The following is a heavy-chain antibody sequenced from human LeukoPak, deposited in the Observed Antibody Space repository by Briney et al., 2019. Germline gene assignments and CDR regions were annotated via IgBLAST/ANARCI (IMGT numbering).Heavy chain of an antibody. CDR3: ARGKIYYYDSSGYYFDY. D-gene: IGHD3-22*01. J-gene: IGHJ4*02. CDR1: GFTFSSYA. CDR2: ISGSGGST. V-gene: IGHV3-23*01. Sequence: GGSQRLSCAASGFTFSSYAMSWVRQAPGKGLEWVSAISGSGGSTYYADSVKGRFTISRDNSKNTLYLQMNSLRAEDTAVYYCARGKIYYYDSSGYYFDYWGQGTLVTVSS.